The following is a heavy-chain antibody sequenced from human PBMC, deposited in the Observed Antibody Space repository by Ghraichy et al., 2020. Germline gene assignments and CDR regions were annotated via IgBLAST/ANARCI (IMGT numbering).Heavy chain of an antibody. D-gene: IGHD3-22*01. CDR2: IYSGGST. Sequence: GGSLRLSCAASGFTVSSNYMSCVRQAPGKGLEWVSVIYSGGSTYYADSVKGRFTISRDNSKNTLYLQMNSLRAEDTAVYYCARAERDSSGYYPTYFDYWGQGTLVTVSS. CDR1: GFTVSSNY. V-gene: IGHV3-66*02. CDR3: ARAERDSSGYYPTYFDY. J-gene: IGHJ4*02.